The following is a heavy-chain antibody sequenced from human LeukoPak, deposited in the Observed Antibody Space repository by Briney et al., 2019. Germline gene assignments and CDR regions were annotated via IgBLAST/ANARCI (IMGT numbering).Heavy chain of an antibody. CDR3: ATDPAGEGVVIRDY. J-gene: IGHJ4*02. CDR1: GYTLTELS. D-gene: IGHD3-3*01. V-gene: IGHV1-24*01. Sequence: ASVKVSCEVSGYTLTELSMHWVRQAPGKGLEWMGGFDPEDGETIYAQKFQGRVTMTEDTSTDTAYMELSSLRSEDTAVYYCATDPAGEGVVIRDYWGQGTLVTVSS. CDR2: FDPEDGET.